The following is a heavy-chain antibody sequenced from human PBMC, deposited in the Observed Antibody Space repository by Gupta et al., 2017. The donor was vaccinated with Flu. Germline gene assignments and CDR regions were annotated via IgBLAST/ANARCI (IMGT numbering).Heavy chain of an antibody. J-gene: IGHJ4*02. D-gene: IGHD2-8*01. CDR1: GYTFSGYY. CDR3: ARDVEVDSTNYYFDS. V-gene: IGHV1-2*02. CDR2: INPNSGGT. Sequence: QVQLVQSGAEVKKPGASVKVSCKASGYTFSGYYIHWVRQAPGQGLEWMGWINPNSGGTNYAQKFQGRVTMTRDTSISTAYMELSSLRSDDTAVFYCARDVEVDSTNYYFDSWGQGTLGTVSS.